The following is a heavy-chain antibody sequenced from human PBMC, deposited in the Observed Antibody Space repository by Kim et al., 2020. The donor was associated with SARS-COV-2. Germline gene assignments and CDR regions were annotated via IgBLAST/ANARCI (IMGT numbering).Heavy chain of an antibody. V-gene: IGHV1-69*13. CDR2: IIPIFGTA. CDR1: GGTFSSYA. CDR3: ASWFYGSGSYNPYYYYGMDV. Sequence: SVKVSCKASGGTFSSYAIIWVRQAPGQGLEWMGGIIPIFGTANYAQKFQGRVTITADESTSTAYMELSSLRSEDTAVYYCASWFYGSGSYNPYYYYGMDVWGQGTTVTVSS. D-gene: IGHD3-10*01. J-gene: IGHJ6*02.